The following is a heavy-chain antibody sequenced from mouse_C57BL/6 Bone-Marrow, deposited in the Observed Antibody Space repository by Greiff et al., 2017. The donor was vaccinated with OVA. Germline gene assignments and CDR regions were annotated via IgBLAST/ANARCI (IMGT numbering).Heavy chain of an antibody. CDR2: IDPENGDT. Sequence: EVQLQQSGAELVRPGASVKLSCTASGFNIKDDYMHWVKQSPEQGLEWIGWIDPENGDTEYASKFQGKATITADTSSNTAYLQLSSLTSEDTAVYYCSYYGSSPWFAYWGQGTLVTVSA. D-gene: IGHD1-1*01. CDR1: GFNIKDDY. V-gene: IGHV14-4*01. CDR3: SYYGSSPWFAY. J-gene: IGHJ3*01.